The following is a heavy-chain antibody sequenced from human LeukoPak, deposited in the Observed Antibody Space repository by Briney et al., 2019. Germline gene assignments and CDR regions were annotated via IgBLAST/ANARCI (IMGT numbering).Heavy chain of an antibody. CDR3: AKDLYGDYQSDY. D-gene: IGHD4-17*01. CDR2: ISGSGGST. Sequence: GGSLRLSCAASGFTFSSYAMSWVRQAPGKGLEWVSAISGSGGSTYYADSVKGRFTISRDNSKSTLYLQMNSLRAGDTAVYYCAKDLYGDYQSDYWGQGTLVIVSS. CDR1: GFTFSSYA. V-gene: IGHV3-23*01. J-gene: IGHJ4*02.